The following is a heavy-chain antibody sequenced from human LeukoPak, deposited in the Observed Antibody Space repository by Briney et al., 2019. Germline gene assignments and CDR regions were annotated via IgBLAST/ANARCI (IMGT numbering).Heavy chain of an antibody. J-gene: IGHJ4*02. CDR3: AKDFKAGLWFGEAYFDY. CDR2: ISYDGSNK. V-gene: IGHV3-30*18. CDR1: GFTFSSYG. D-gene: IGHD3-10*01. Sequence: GRSLRLSCAASGFTFSSYGMHWVRQAPGKGLEWVAVISYDGSNKYYADSVKGRFTISRDNSKNTLYLQMNSLRAEDTAVYYCAKDFKAGLWFGEAYFDYWGQGTLVTVSS.